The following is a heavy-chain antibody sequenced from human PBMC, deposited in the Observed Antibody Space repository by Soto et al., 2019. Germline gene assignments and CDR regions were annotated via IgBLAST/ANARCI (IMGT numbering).Heavy chain of an antibody. J-gene: IGHJ6*04. CDR1: GFTFSSDG. CDR2: IWYDGSNK. CDR3: ARAVTDLTYSYGMDG. V-gene: IGHV3-33*01. D-gene: IGHD4-4*01. Sequence: GWSLRRSRAASGFTFSSDGMHLVRQAPVKGLEWVAVIWYDGSNKYYADSVKGRFTISRDNSKNTLYLQMNSLRAEDTAVYYCARAVTDLTYSYGMDGSRTRSKVTLS.